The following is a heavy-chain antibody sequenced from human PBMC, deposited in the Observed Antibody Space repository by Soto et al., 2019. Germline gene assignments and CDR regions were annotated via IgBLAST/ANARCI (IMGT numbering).Heavy chain of an antibody. Sequence: QVQLQESGPGLVKPSETLSLTCTVSGGSISSYYWSWIRQPPGKGLEWIGYIYYSGSTNYNPSLKSRVTISVDTSKNQFSLKLSSVTAADTAVYYCARIIVVPDAETQCYFDYWGQGTLVTVSS. J-gene: IGHJ4*02. CDR1: GGSISSYY. D-gene: IGHD2-21*01. CDR2: IYYSGST. CDR3: ARIIVVPDAETQCYFDY. V-gene: IGHV4-59*01.